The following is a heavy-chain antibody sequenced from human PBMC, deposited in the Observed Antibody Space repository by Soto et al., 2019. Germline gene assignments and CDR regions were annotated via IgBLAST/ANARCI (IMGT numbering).Heavy chain of an antibody. V-gene: IGHV3-23*01. Sequence: GGSLSLTCAASGFTFSSYALSWVRQAPGKGLEWVSAISCSGGSTYYAYSLKCRFTITTNNSKNTLYLQMNSLGAEDKAVYYFAKGDEGYYYYGMDVWGQGTTVTVYS. CDR2: ISCSGGST. CDR3: AKGDEGYYYYGMDV. CDR1: GFTFSSYA. J-gene: IGHJ6*02.